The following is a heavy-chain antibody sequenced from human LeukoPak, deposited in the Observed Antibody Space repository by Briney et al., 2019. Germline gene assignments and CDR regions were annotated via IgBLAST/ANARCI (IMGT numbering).Heavy chain of an antibody. CDR3: AREPYSGSYYFAFDI. CDR2: IYYSGST. J-gene: IGHJ3*02. D-gene: IGHD1-26*01. V-gene: IGHV4-59*01. Sequence: SETLSLTCTVSGGSISSFYWSWIRQPPGKGLDWIGYIYYSGSTNYNPSLKSRVTISVDTSKNQFSLKLSSVTAADTAVYYCAREPYSGSYYFAFDIWGQGTMVTVSS. CDR1: GGSISSFY.